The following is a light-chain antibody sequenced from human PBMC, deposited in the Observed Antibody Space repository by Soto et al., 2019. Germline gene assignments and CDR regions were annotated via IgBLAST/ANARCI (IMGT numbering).Light chain of an antibody. J-gene: IGKJ1*01. CDR3: QQYGSSGT. V-gene: IGKV3-15*01. Sequence: EIVMTQSPATLSVSPVERATLSCRASQSVSSNLAWYQQKPCQAPRLLIYGASTRATGIPARFSGSGSGTDFTLTISRLEPEDFAVYYCQQYGSSGTFGQGTKVDIK. CDR1: QSVSSN. CDR2: GAS.